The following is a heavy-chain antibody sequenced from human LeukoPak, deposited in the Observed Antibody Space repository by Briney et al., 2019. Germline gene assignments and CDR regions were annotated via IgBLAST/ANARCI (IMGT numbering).Heavy chain of an antibody. Sequence: GGSLRLTCEASGFSLISYGMHWVRQAPGKGLEWVAVIWHDGVNRYYAESVKGRFTISRATSRNTLYLQMDSLRVEDTAVYYCTWAVAHGWFDPWGQGILVTVSS. D-gene: IGHD1-26*01. V-gene: IGHV3-33*01. CDR1: GFSLISYG. CDR2: IWHDGVNR. CDR3: TWAVAHGWFDP. J-gene: IGHJ5*02.